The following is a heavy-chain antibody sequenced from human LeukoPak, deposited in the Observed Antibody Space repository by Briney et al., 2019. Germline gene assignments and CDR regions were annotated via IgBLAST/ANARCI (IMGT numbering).Heavy chain of an antibody. V-gene: IGHV1-24*01. CDR2: FDPEDGET. CDR1: GYTLTDLS. J-gene: IGHJ4*02. CDR3: ATSSVYGFLFEY. D-gene: IGHD2-8*01. Sequence: ASVKVSCKVSGYTLTDLSMHWVRQAPGKGLEWMGGFDPEDGETIYAQNFQGRVTMTEDTSTDTAYMEVRSLRSEDTAVYYCATSSVYGFLFEYWGQGTLVTVSS.